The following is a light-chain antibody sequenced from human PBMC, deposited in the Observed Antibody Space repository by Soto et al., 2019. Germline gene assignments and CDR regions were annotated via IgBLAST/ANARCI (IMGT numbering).Light chain of an antibody. V-gene: IGKV3-11*01. CDR1: QSVSTY. Sequence: EIVLTQSPATMSLSPGERDTLSCSSSQSVSTYLAWYQQRPGQAPRLPIYDASYRATDIPPRFSGSGSGTDFTLTISSLEPEDFAVYYCQQRRSWPPTITVGQGTRLEIK. CDR3: QQRRSWPPTIT. CDR2: DAS. J-gene: IGKJ5*01.